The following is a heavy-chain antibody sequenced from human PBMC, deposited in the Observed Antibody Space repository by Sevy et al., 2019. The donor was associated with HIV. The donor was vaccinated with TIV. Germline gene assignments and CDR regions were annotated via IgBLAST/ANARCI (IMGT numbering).Heavy chain of an antibody. D-gene: IGHD3-10*01. CDR2: ISYDGSNK. CDR1: GFTFSSYG. Sequence: GGSLRLSCAASGFTFSSYGMHWVRQAPGKGLEWVAVISYDGSNKYYADSVKGRFTISRDNSKNTLYLQINSLRAEDTAVYYCAKDGLWFGELLLNYYGMDVWGQGTTVTISS. J-gene: IGHJ6*02. V-gene: IGHV3-30*18. CDR3: AKDGLWFGELLLNYYGMDV.